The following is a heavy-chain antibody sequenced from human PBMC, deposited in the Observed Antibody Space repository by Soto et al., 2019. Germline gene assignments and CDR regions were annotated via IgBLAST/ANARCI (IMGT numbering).Heavy chain of an antibody. V-gene: IGHV1-69*13. Sequence: ASVKVSCKASGGTFSSYAISWVRQAPGQGLEWMGGIIPIFGTANYAQKFQGRVTITADESTSTAYLQWSSLKASDTAIYYCARLPQFLWFGALTSRAYYFNYWGPGTLVTVSS. CDR1: GGTFSSYA. CDR3: ARLPQFLWFGALTSRAYYFNY. J-gene: IGHJ4*02. CDR2: IIPIFGTA. D-gene: IGHD3-10*01.